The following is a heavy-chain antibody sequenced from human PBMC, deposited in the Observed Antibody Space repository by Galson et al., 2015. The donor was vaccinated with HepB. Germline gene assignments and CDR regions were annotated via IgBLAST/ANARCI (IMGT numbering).Heavy chain of an antibody. V-gene: IGHV1-46*01. Sequence: SVKVSCKASGFTFTRYYIHWVRQAPGQGLEWMGIINPSGGSTSYAQKFQGRVTMTADTSTSTVYMNLSSLKSEDTAVYYCARDQGPKDIVLGPSYYHYGMDVWGQGTTVTVSS. CDR3: ARDQGPKDIVLGPSYYHYGMDV. CDR1: GFTFTRYY. D-gene: IGHD2-2*01. J-gene: IGHJ6*02. CDR2: INPSGGST.